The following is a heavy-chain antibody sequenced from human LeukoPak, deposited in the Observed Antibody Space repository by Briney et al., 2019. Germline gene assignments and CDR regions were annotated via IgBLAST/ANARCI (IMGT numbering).Heavy chain of an antibody. D-gene: IGHD3-10*01. CDR3: AKPRAMKTGVGLYFEL. V-gene: IGHV3-23*01. CDR2: ISGGGENT. J-gene: IGHJ2*01. Sequence: PGGSLRLSCGASGFTFTSYAMSWLRQAPGKGLEWVSAISGGGENTYYGDSVKGRFTISRDNSKNTLYLQMNSLRAEDTATYYCAKPRAMKTGVGLYFELWGRGTLATVSS. CDR1: GFTFTSYA.